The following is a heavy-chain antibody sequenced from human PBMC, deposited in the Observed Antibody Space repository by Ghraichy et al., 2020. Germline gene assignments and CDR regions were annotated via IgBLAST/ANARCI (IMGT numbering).Heavy chain of an antibody. V-gene: IGHV3-48*02. J-gene: IGHJ6*03. D-gene: IGHD1-14*01. CDR3: AKDGGPDYYYYYMDV. CDR2: ISGSSSTI. CDR1: GFTFSSYA. Sequence: GGSLRLSCAASGFTFSSYAMSWVRQAPGKGLEWVSYISGSSSTIYYADSVKGRFTISRDNAKNTLYLQMNSLRDEDTAVYYCAKDGGPDYYYYYMDVWGKGTTVTVPS.